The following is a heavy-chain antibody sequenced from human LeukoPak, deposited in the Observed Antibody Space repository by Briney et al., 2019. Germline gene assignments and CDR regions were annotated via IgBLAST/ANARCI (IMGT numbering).Heavy chain of an antibody. Sequence: ASVKVSCKASRYTFTSYAMNWVRQAPGQGLEWMGWINTNTGNPTYAQGFTGRFVFSLDTSVSTAYLQISSLKAEDTAVYYCARDLEVGDYVWGSYRRTDYYYGMDVWGQGTTVTVSS. CDR3: ARDLEVGDYVWGSYRRTDYYYGMDV. D-gene: IGHD3-16*02. CDR2: INTNTGNP. J-gene: IGHJ6*02. V-gene: IGHV7-4-1*02. CDR1: RYTFTSYA.